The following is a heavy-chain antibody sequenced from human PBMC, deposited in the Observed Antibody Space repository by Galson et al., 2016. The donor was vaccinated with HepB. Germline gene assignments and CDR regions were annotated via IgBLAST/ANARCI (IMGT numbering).Heavy chain of an antibody. D-gene: IGHD5-18*01. V-gene: IGHV3-49*03. CDR2: IGSKAYGETT. Sequence: SLRLSCAASGFSFGDYAMNWLRQAPGKGLEWVAFIGSKAYGETTQYAPSVQGRFTISRDDSKSIAYLQMTSLKNEDTAVYYCSASYGDQPGAWFDPWGQGALVTVSS. CDR1: GFSFGDYA. CDR3: SASYGDQPGAWFDP. J-gene: IGHJ5*02.